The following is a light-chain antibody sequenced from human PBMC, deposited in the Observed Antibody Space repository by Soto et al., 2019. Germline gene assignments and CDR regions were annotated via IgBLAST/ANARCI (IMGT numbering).Light chain of an antibody. CDR1: QRVSRN. V-gene: IGKV3-15*01. CDR3: QQYNNWPPWT. J-gene: IGKJ1*01. Sequence: EIVMTQSPATLSVSPGERATLSCRAGQRVSRNLAWYQQKPGQAPRLLIYDASTRATGIPDRFSGSGSETEFTLTISSLQSEDYAIYYCQQYNNWPPWTFGQGTKVDI. CDR2: DAS.